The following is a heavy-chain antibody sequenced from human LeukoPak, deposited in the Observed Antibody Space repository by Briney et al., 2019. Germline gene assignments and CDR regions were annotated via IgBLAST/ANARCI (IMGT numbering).Heavy chain of an antibody. D-gene: IGHD3-22*01. CDR1: VYTFTGYY. J-gene: IGHJ4*02. CDR3: ARSKSYYDSSGYDY. CDR2: INPNSGGT. V-gene: IGHV1-2*06. Sequence: ASVKVSCKASVYTFTGYYMHWVRQAPGQGLEWMGRINPNSGGTNYAQKFQGRVTMTRETSISTAYMELSRLRSDDTAVYYCARSKSYYDSSGYDYWGQGTLVTVSS.